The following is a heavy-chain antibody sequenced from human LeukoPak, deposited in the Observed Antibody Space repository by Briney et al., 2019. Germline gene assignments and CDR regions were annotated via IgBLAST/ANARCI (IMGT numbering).Heavy chain of an antibody. CDR1: GFTFSSYA. J-gene: IGHJ4*02. Sequence: PGGSLRLSCAASGFTFSSYAMSWVRQAPGKGLEWVSAISGSGGSTYYADSVKGRFTISRDNSKNTLYLQMNSLRAEDMAVYYCAKVGAAAHGKRYYFDYWGQGTLVTVSS. V-gene: IGHV3-23*01. CDR2: ISGSGGST. D-gene: IGHD6-13*01. CDR3: AKVGAAAHGKRYYFDY.